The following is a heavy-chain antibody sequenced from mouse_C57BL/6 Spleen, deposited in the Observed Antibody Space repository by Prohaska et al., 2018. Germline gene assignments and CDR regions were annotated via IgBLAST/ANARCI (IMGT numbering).Heavy chain of an antibody. CDR2: INPYNGGT. Sequence: HGKSLEWIGVINPYNGGTSYNQKFKGKATLTVDKSSSTAYMELNNLTSEDSAVYYCARYKGIPPRGAMDYWGQGNSVTVSS. J-gene: IGHJ4*01. V-gene: IGHV1-19*01. D-gene: IGHD3-1*01. CDR3: ARYKGIPPRGAMDY.